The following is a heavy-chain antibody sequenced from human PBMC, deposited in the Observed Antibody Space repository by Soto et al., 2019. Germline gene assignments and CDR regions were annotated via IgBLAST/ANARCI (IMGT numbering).Heavy chain of an antibody. CDR2: IYSGGST. J-gene: IGHJ1*01. CDR3: ARERDSSGYILGY. V-gene: IGHV3-53*01. CDR1: GFSVSSKY. D-gene: IGHD3-22*01. Sequence: EVQLVESGGGLIQPGGSLRLSCVVSGFSVSSKYMTWVRQAPRKGLEWVSVIYSGGSTYYADSVKGRFTISRDNSKNTLYLQMNTLRAEDTAVYYCARERDSSGYILGYWGQGTLVTVSS.